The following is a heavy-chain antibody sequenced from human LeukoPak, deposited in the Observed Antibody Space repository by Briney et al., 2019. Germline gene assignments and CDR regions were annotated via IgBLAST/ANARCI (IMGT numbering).Heavy chain of an antibody. CDR3: ARDLAADYYDSSGYRY. J-gene: IGHJ4*02. CDR1: GFTFSSYS. CDR2: ISSSSSTI. Sequence: GGSLRLSCAASGFTFSSYSMNWVRQAPGKGLEWVSYISSSSSTIYYADSVKGRFTISRDNAKNSLYLQMNSLRAEDTAVYYCARDLAADYYDSSGYRYWGQGTLVTVSS. D-gene: IGHD3-22*01. V-gene: IGHV3-48*01.